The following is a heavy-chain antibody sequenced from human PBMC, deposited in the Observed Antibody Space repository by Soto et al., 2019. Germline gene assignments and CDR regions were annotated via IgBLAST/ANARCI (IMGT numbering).Heavy chain of an antibody. J-gene: IGHJ5*02. CDR1: GGSVSSGSYY. CDR2: IYYSGST. Sequence: PSETLSLTCTVSGGSVSSGSYYWSWIRQPPGKGLEWIGYIYYSGSTNYNPSLKSRVTISVDTSKNQFSLKLSSVTAADTAVYYCARDYGDYWFDPWGQGTLVTVSS. D-gene: IGHD4-17*01. V-gene: IGHV4-61*01. CDR3: ARDYGDYWFDP.